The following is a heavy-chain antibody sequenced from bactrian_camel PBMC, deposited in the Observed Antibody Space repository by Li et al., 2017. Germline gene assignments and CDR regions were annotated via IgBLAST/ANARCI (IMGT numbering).Heavy chain of an antibody. CDR3: AADQSQRCDSWSRSAFRY. V-gene: IGHV3S53*01. CDR1: AYTDSTYC. D-gene: IGHD6*01. J-gene: IGHJ6*01. Sequence: HVQLVESGGGSVTAGGSLRLSCAASAYTDSTYCMGWFRQAPGKQREGVATIRSDGSTSYADSVKGRFTISKDNARNTLYLQMNSLKPEDTATYYCAADQSQRCDSWSRSAFRYWGQGTQVTVS. CDR2: IRSDGST.